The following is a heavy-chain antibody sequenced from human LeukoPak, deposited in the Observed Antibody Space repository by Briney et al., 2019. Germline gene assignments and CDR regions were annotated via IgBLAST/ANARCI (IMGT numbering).Heavy chain of an antibody. V-gene: IGHV4-59*01. CDR2: IYYSGST. D-gene: IGHD6-13*01. J-gene: IGHJ3*02. Sequence: PSETLSLTCTVSGGSISSYYWSWIRQPPGKGLEWIGYIYYSGSTNYNPSPKSRVTISVDTSKNQFPLKLSSVTAADTAVYYCARRAAAGPPQAFDIWGQGTMVTVSS. CDR3: ARRAAAGPPQAFDI. CDR1: GGSISSYY.